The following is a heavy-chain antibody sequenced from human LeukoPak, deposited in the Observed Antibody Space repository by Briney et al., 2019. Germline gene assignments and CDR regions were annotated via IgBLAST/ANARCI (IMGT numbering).Heavy chain of an antibody. Sequence: PGGSLRLSCATSGFNFSDSRMTWVRQAPGKGLQWVANINRDGTEKHFLDSVEGRFTISRDNAKNSLYLQMNTLRPQDTALYSCVRGDWYLESWGQGTLVTVSS. D-gene: IGHD2-21*01. CDR2: INRDGTEK. V-gene: IGHV3-7*04. CDR1: GFNFSDSR. J-gene: IGHJ4*02. CDR3: VRGDWYLES.